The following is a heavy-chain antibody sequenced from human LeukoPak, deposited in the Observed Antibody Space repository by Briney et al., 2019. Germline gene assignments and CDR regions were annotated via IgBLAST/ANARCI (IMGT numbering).Heavy chain of an antibody. Sequence: SPSLSSAASGVTFRSVAMRCVREPPGTGLEWVSAISGSGGSTDYADSVKGRFTISRDNSKNTLYLQMNSLRAEDTAVYYCAKAVTMVRGAIDYWGQGALVTVSS. D-gene: IGHD3-10*01. CDR3: AKAVTMVRGAIDY. V-gene: IGHV3-23*01. CDR1: GVTFRSVA. CDR2: ISGSGGST. J-gene: IGHJ4*02.